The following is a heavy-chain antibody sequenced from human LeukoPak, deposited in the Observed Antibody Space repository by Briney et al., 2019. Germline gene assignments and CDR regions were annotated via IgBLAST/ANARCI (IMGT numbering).Heavy chain of an antibody. CDR3: ASGLSSIAARNAFDI. CDR1: GFTFSSYW. CDR2: INSDGSST. D-gene: IGHD6-6*01. Sequence: GGSLRLSCAASGFTFSSYWMHWVRQAPGKGLVWVSRINSDGSSTSYADSVKGRFTISRDNAKNTMYLQMNSLRAEDTAVYYCASGLSSIAARNAFDIWGQGTMVAVSS. J-gene: IGHJ3*02. V-gene: IGHV3-74*01.